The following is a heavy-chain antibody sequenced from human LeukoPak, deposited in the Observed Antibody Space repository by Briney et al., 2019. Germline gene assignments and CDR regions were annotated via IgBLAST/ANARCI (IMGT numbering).Heavy chain of an antibody. CDR3: ARHQGHDFYDSSGYYSFDY. V-gene: IGHV4-59*08. CDR1: GGSINNYY. D-gene: IGHD3-22*01. CDR2: IYYTGST. Sequence: SETLSLTCIVSGGSINNYYWSWIRQPPGKGLEWIGYIYYTGSTNYSPSIKSRVTISADTSKNQFSLKLRSVTAADTAVYFCARHQGHDFYDSSGYYSFDYWGQGTLVTVSS. J-gene: IGHJ4*02.